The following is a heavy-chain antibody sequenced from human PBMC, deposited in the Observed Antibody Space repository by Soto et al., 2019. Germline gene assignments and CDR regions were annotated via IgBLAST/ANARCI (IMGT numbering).Heavy chain of an antibody. V-gene: IGHV4-30-4*01. Sequence: SETLSLTCTVSGGSISSGDYYWSWIRQPPGKGLEWIGYIYYSGSTYYNPSLKSRVTISVDTSKNQFSLKLSSVTAADTAVYYCARVDILTGYYRRYFDYWGQGTLVT. CDR1: GGSISSGDYY. CDR3: ARVDILTGYYRRYFDY. CDR2: IYYSGST. D-gene: IGHD3-9*01. J-gene: IGHJ4*02.